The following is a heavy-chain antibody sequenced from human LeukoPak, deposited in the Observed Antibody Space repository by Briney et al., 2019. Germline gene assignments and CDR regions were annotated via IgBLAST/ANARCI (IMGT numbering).Heavy chain of an antibody. V-gene: IGHV3-73*01. Sequence: PGGSLKLSCAASGFTFSGSAMHWVRQASGKGLEWVGRIRSKANSYATAYAASVKGRFTISRDDSKNTAYLQMNGLKTEDTAVYYCTSRGGDGYNYWGQGTLVTVSS. J-gene: IGHJ4*02. CDR1: GFTFSGSA. CDR3: TSRGGDGYNY. CDR2: IRSKANSYAT. D-gene: IGHD5-24*01.